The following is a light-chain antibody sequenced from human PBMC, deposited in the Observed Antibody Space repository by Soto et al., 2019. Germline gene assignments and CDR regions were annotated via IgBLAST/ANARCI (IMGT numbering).Light chain of an antibody. V-gene: IGKV3-20*01. CDR3: QQHGSSPPWT. CDR1: QSVSSNY. Sequence: EIVLTQSPGTLSLSPGERATLSCRASQSVSSNYLAWYQQKPGQAPRLLIYGASRRATGIPDRFSGSGSGTDFTLTISRLEPEDFAVYYCQQHGSSPPWTFGQGTKVEIK. J-gene: IGKJ1*01. CDR2: GAS.